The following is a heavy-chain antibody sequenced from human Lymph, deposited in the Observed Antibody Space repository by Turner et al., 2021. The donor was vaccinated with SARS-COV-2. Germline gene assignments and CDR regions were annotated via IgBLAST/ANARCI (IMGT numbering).Heavy chain of an antibody. V-gene: IGHV1-69*01. CDR3: ARVGSSVVPYYYYGMDV. D-gene: IGHD3-22*01. Sequence: QVQLLQSGTEVKKPWSSVTVSCKASGGTFSSHVISWVRQASGQGLEWQGGIIPMFGTANYAQKFQGRVTITADESTSTAYMELSSLRSDDTAVYYCARVGSSVVPYYYYGMDVWGQGTTVTVSS. CDR2: IIPMFGTA. CDR1: GGTFSSHV. J-gene: IGHJ6*02.